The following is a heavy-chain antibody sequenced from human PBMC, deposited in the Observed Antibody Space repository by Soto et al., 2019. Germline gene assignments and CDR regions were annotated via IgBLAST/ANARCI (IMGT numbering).Heavy chain of an antibody. CDR3: ERHKELLIASLLYGMDV. Sequence: KTSETLSLTXSVSGGPVRNSRYYWGWVRQSPGKGLEWIGSIYYTGDAYFNPSVKSRVNISIDTSKNQFSLILRSVTAADTAVYYCERHKELLIASLLYGMDVWGQGIAVTVSS. CDR1: GGPVRNSRYY. J-gene: IGHJ6*02. CDR2: IYYTGDA. V-gene: IGHV4-39*01. D-gene: IGHD2-21*01.